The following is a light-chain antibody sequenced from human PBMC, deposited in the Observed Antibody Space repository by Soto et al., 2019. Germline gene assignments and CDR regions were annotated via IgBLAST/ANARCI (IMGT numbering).Light chain of an antibody. CDR2: LGS. CDR3: MQSLQDVT. Sequence: IVMLQSPLSLPVTPGEAASISCRPSEILLYTNGYNYLDWYLQKPGQSPQLLIYLGSNRAPGVPDRFSGSGSGTDFKLKISRVEAEDVGVYYCMQSLQDVTFGQGTRLEIK. J-gene: IGKJ5*01. CDR1: EILLYTNGYNY. V-gene: IGKV2-28*01.